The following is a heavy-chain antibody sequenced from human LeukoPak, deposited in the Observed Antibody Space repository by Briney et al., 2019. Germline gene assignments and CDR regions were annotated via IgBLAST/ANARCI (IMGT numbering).Heavy chain of an antibody. CDR1: GYSISSGYY. D-gene: IGHD2-2*01. CDR2: IYHSGST. Sequence: SETLSLTCTVSGYSISSGYYWGWIRQPPGKGLEWIGSIYHSGSTYYNPSLKSRVTISVDTSKNQFSLKLTSVTDADTAVYYCARGRQYQLLNFDFWGPGTLVTVSS. V-gene: IGHV4-38-2*02. CDR3: ARGRQYQLLNFDF. J-gene: IGHJ4*02.